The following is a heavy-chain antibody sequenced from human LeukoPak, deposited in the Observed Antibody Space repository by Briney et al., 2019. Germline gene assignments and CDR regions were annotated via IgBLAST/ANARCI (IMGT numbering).Heavy chain of an antibody. V-gene: IGHV1-69*05. CDR2: IIPIFGTA. D-gene: IGHD3-22*01. J-gene: IGHJ6*03. Sequence: SVKVSCKASGGTFSSCAISWVRQAPGQGLEWMGGIIPIFGTANYAQKSQGRVTITTDESTSTAYMELSSLRSEDTAVYYCARASPMIVVVITEGTGYYYYMDVWGKGTTVTVSS. CDR1: GGTFSSCA. CDR3: ARASPMIVVVITEGTGYYYYMDV.